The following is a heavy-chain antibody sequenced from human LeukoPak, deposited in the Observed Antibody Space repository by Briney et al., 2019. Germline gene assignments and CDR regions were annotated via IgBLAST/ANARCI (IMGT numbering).Heavy chain of an antibody. V-gene: IGHV3-48*03. CDR3: ARGPFPYYYDSSGYRKRAFDI. J-gene: IGHJ3*02. D-gene: IGHD3-22*01. CDR1: GFTFSSYE. Sequence: PGGSLRLSCAASGFTFSSYEMNWDRQAPGMGLEWVSYISSSGSTIYYADSVKGRFTISRDNAKNSLFLQMNSLRAEDTAAYYCARGPFPYYYDSSGYRKRAFDIWGQGTMVTVSS. CDR2: ISSSGSTI.